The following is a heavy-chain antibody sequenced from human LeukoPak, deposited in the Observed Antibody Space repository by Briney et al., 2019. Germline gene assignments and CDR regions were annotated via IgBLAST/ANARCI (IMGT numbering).Heavy chain of an antibody. CDR3: ARDSFYGSGSYFRYTFDY. D-gene: IGHD3-10*01. CDR2: LYSGGGT. Sequence: SGGSLRLSCAASGFTVRSNYMSWVRKAPGKGLESGAVLYSGGGTYYADSVKGRFTISRDNSKNTLYLQMNSLKAEDTAVYYCARDSFYGSGSYFRYTFDYWGQGTLVTVSS. CDR1: GFTVRSNY. V-gene: IGHV3-53*05. J-gene: IGHJ4*02.